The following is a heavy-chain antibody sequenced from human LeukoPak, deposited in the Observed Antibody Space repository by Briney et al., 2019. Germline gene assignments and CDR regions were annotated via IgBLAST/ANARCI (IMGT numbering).Heavy chain of an antibody. Sequence: GGSLRLSCAASGFTVSSNYMSWIRQAPGKGLEWVSVIYTGGSTHYPDSVMGRFTISRDDSKNTVSLQMNSLRAEDTAVYYCARNLGTLATGGVALDIWGQGTMVTVAS. CDR2: IYTGGST. CDR3: ARNLGTLATGGVALDI. D-gene: IGHD1-14*01. CDR1: GFTVSSNY. J-gene: IGHJ3*02. V-gene: IGHV3-66*01.